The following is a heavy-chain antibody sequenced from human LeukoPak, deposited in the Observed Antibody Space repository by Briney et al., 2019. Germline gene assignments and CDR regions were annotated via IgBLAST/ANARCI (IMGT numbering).Heavy chain of an antibody. CDR2: IKSKTDGGTT. V-gene: IGHV3-15*01. CDR3: TTRPQWLLLPRNDYYYYYYMDV. CDR1: GFTFSNAW. Sequence: PGGSLRLSCAASGFTFSNAWMSWVRQAPGKGLEWVSRIKSKTDGGTTDYAAPVKGRFTISRDDSKNTLYLQMNSLKTEDTAVYYCTTRPQWLLLPRNDYYYYYYMDVWGKGTTVTVSS. J-gene: IGHJ6*03. D-gene: IGHD3-22*01.